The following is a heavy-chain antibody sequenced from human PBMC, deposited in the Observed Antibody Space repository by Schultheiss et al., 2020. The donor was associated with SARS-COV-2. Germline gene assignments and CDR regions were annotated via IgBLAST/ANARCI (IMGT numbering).Heavy chain of an antibody. J-gene: IGHJ6*03. CDR2: INHSGST. Sequence: SETLSLTCTVSGGSISSYYWSWIRQPPGKGLEWIGEINHSGSTNYNPSLKSRVTMSVDTSKNQFSLKLSSVTAADTAVYYCAREGYCSSTSCYSWLYYYYMDVWGKGTTVTVSS. V-gene: IGHV4-34*01. CDR3: AREGYCSSTSCYSWLYYYYMDV. D-gene: IGHD2-2*02. CDR1: GGSISSYY.